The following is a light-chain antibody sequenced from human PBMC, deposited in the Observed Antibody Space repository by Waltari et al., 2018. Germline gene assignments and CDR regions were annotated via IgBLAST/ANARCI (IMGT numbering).Light chain of an antibody. CDR2: VNSAGSH. Sequence: QLVLTQSPSASASLGASVKLTCTLSSGHSSNVIAWNQQQPEKGPRFLMKVNSAGSHSKGDEIPDRFSGSSSGAERYLTISSRQSEDEADYYCQTGGHGTWVFGGGTKLTVL. J-gene: IGLJ3*02. CDR1: SGHSSNV. CDR3: QTGGHGTWV. V-gene: IGLV4-69*02.